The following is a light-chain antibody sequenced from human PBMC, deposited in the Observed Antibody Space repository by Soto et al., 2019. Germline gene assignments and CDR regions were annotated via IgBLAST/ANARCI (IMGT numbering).Light chain of an antibody. Sequence: EIVLTQSPGTLSLSPGERATLSCRASQSVSSSYLAWYQQKPGQAPRLLIYGASSRATGIPDRFSGSGSGTDFTHTISRLEPEDFAVYYCQQYGCSPRTFGQGTKLEIK. CDR2: GAS. CDR3: QQYGCSPRT. V-gene: IGKV3-20*01. J-gene: IGKJ2*01. CDR1: QSVSSSY.